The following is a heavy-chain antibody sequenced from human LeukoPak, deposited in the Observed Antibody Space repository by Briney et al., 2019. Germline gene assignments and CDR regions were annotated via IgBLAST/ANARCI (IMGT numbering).Heavy chain of an antibody. CDR3: ARDQSDYDILTGYYRYFDY. CDR1: GFTFSSYW. D-gene: IGHD3-9*01. V-gene: IGHV3-7*03. CDR2: IKQDGSGK. Sequence: GGSLRLSCAASGFTFSSYWMSWVRQAPGKGLEWVANIKQDGSGKYYVDSVKGRFTISRDNAKNSLYLQMNSLRAEDTAVYYCARDQSDYDILTGYYRYFDYWGQGTLVTVSS. J-gene: IGHJ4*02.